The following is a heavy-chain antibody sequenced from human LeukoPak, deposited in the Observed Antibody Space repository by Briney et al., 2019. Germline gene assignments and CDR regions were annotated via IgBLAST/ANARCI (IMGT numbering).Heavy chain of an antibody. CDR3: AKDVAGIDY. D-gene: IGHD6-19*01. V-gene: IGHV3-23*01. J-gene: IGHJ4*02. CDR2: ITGSGENT. CDR1: GFTFSSYA. Sequence: PEESLRLSCAASGFTFSSYAMTWVRQASGKGLEWVSTITGSGENTYYADSVKGRFTISRDNSKNTLYLQMNSLRAEDTAVYYCAKDVAGIDYWGQGTLVTVSS.